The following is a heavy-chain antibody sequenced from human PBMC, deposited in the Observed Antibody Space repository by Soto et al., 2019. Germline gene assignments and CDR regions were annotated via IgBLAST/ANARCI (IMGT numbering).Heavy chain of an antibody. V-gene: IGHV3-9*01. J-gene: IGHJ5*02. Sequence: EVQLVESGGGLVQPGRSLRLSCAASGFIFDDYAMHWVRQAPGKGLEWVSSISWNSGGIAYADSVKGRFTISRDNAKNSLYLQMNSLRVEDTALYYCVKDRGYDLAGSSWFDPWGQGTLVTVSS. CDR1: GFIFDDYA. D-gene: IGHD5-12*01. CDR3: VKDRGYDLAGSSWFDP. CDR2: ISWNSGGI.